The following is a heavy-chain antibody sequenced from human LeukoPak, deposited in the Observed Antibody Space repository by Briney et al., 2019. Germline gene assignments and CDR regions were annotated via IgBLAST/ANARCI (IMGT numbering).Heavy chain of an antibody. CDR2: IYYSGST. Sequence: SETLSLTCTVSGGSISSYYWSWIRQPPGKGLEWIGYIYYSGSTNYNPSLKSRVTISVDTSKNQLSLKLSSVTAADTAVYYCARGTYDFGFNWFDPWGQGTLVTVSS. D-gene: IGHD3-3*01. CDR1: GGSISSYY. J-gene: IGHJ5*02. V-gene: IGHV4-59*01. CDR3: ARGTYDFGFNWFDP.